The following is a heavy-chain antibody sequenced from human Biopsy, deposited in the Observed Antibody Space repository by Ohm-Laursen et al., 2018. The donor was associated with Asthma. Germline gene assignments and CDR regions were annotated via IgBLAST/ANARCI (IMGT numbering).Heavy chain of an antibody. CDR2: IDPNSGGT. CDR1: GYPFTDYY. V-gene: IGHV1-2*06. D-gene: IGHD3-16*01. J-gene: IGHJ2*01. Sequence: ASVKVSCKASGYPFTDYYVHWVRQAPGQGLEWMGRIDPNSGGTNYAQKFLGRVTMTRDTSVNTAFVVLSRLRSDDTAVYYCARIKIRIGAGTDRYFDLWGRGTLVTVSS. CDR3: ARIKIRIGAGTDRYFDL.